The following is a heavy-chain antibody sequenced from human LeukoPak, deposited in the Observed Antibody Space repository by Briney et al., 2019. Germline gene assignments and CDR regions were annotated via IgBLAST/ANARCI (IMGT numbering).Heavy chain of an antibody. Sequence: SQTLSLTCTVSGGSISSGGYYWSWIRQHPGKGLEWIGYIYYSGSTYYNPSLKSRVTISVDTSKNQFSLKPSSVTAADTAVYYCARDLRGYDSSGYYKGYFDYWGQGTLVTVSS. V-gene: IGHV4-31*03. CDR3: ARDLRGYDSSGYYKGYFDY. CDR2: IYYSGST. J-gene: IGHJ4*02. CDR1: GGSISSGGYY. D-gene: IGHD3-22*01.